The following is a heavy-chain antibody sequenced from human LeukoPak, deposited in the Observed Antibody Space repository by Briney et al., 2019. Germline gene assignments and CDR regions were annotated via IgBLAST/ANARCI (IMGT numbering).Heavy chain of an antibody. Sequence: PSETLSLTCTVSGGSISSYYWSWIRQPPGKGLEWIGYIYYSGSTNYNPSLKSRVTISVDTSKNQFSLKLSSVTAADTAVYYCARVDVLLWFGEPYYYGMDVWGQGTTVTVSS. CDR3: ARVDVLLWFGEPYYYGMDV. J-gene: IGHJ6*02. V-gene: IGHV4-59*01. CDR2: IYYSGST. D-gene: IGHD3-10*01. CDR1: GGSISSYY.